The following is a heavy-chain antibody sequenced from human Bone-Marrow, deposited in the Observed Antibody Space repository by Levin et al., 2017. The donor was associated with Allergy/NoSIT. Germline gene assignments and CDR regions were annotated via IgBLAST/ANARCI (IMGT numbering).Heavy chain of an antibody. J-gene: IGHJ4*02. Sequence: SETLSLTCTVSGGSISSGDYYWSWIRQPPGKGLEWIGYIYYSGSTYYNPSLKSRVTISVDTSKNQFSLKLSSVTAADTAVYYCARAPSGGSTSCYKGSGFDYWGQGTLVTVSS. V-gene: IGHV4-30-4*01. D-gene: IGHD2-2*02. CDR2: IYYSGST. CDR1: GGSISSGDYY. CDR3: ARAPSGGSTSCYKGSGFDY.